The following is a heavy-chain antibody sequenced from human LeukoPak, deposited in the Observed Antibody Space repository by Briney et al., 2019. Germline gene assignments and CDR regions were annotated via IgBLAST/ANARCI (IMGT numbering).Heavy chain of an antibody. V-gene: IGHV1-2*02. CDR1: GFTFTDYY. D-gene: IGHD2-21*02. CDR3: ARGDDPVVVTATYYCDY. CDR2: INPNSGVT. J-gene: IGHJ4*02. Sequence: ASVKVSCKASGFTFTDYYVHWVRQAPGQGLKWMGWINPNSGVTNYAQKFQGRVTMTRNTSISTTYMELKRLRSDDTAVFYCARGDDPVVVTATYYCDYWGQGTLVTVSS.